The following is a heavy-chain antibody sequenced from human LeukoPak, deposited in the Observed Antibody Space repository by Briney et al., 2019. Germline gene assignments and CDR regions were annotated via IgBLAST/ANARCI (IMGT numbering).Heavy chain of an antibody. J-gene: IGHJ4*02. CDR1: GYTFTGYY. D-gene: IGHD6-19*01. CDR2: INPNSGGT. V-gene: IGHV1-2*02. Sequence: ASVKVSCEASGYTFTGYYMHWVRQAPGQGLEWMGWINPNSGGTNYAQKFQGRVTMTRDTSISTAYMELSRLRSDDTAVYYCARDESGWYSFDYWGQGTLVTVSS. CDR3: ARDESGWYSFDY.